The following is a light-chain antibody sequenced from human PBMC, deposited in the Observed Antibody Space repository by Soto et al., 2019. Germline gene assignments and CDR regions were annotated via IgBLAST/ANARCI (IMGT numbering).Light chain of an antibody. V-gene: IGKV3-11*01. Sequence: EIVLTQSPATLSLSPGERATLSYWASQSVSSYLAWYQQKPGQAPRLLIYDASNRATGIPARFSGSGSGTDFTLTISSLEPEDFAVYYCQQRSNWTPITFGQGTRLENK. CDR1: QSVSSY. CDR2: DAS. J-gene: IGKJ5*01. CDR3: QQRSNWTPIT.